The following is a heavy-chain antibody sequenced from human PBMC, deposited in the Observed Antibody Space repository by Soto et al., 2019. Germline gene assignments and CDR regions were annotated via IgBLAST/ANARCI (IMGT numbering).Heavy chain of an antibody. CDR3: ARSIVVVITTFDY. D-gene: IGHD3-22*01. CDR1: GFTFSSYA. V-gene: IGHV3-23*01. CDR2: ISGSGGST. Sequence: EVQLLESGGGLVQPGGSLRLSCAASGFTFSSYAMSWVRQAPGKGLEWVSAISGSGGSTYYADSVKGRFTISRDNSKNTLYLQMNSLRAEYTAVYYCARSIVVVITTFDYWGQGTLVTVSS. J-gene: IGHJ4*02.